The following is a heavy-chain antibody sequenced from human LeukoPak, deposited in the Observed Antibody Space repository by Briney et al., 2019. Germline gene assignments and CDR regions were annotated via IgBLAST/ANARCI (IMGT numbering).Heavy chain of an antibody. J-gene: IGHJ3*02. CDR2: IKQDGSEK. CDR3: ARLGGGHSSSWYDAFDI. V-gene: IGHV3-7*01. D-gene: IGHD6-13*01. Sequence: GGSLRLSCAASGFTFSSYWMSWVRQAPGKGLEWVANIKQDGSEKYYVDSVKGRFTISRDNAKNSLYLQMNSLRAEDTAVYYCARLGGGHSSSWYDAFDIWGQGTMVTVSS. CDR1: GFTFSSYW.